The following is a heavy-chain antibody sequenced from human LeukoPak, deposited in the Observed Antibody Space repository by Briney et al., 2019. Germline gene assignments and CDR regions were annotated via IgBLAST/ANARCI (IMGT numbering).Heavy chain of an antibody. CDR2: IYTSGST. Sequence: SETLSLTCTVSGGSISSGSYYWSWIRQPAGKGLEWIGRIYTSGSTNYYPSLKSRVTISVDTSKNQFSLKLSSVTAADTAVYYCARGSHYYDSSGYKDYWGQGTLVTVSS. D-gene: IGHD3-22*01. J-gene: IGHJ4*02. CDR1: GGSISSGSYY. V-gene: IGHV4-61*02. CDR3: ARGSHYYDSSGYKDY.